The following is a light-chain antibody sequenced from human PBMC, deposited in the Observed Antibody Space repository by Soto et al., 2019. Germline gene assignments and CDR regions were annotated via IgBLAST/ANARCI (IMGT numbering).Light chain of an antibody. CDR2: AAS. CDR3: QQSYSTPRT. Sequence: DIQMTQSPSSLSASVGDRVTITCRASQSISSYLNWYQQKPGKAPKLLIYAASSLQSGVPSAFSGSGSGTDFTLTISSLQPEDIATYYCQQSYSTPRTFGQGTKLEIK. V-gene: IGKV1-39*01. J-gene: IGKJ2*01. CDR1: QSISSY.